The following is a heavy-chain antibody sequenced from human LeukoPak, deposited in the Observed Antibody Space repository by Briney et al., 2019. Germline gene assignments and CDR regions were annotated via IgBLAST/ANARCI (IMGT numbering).Heavy chain of an antibody. CDR1: GFTFSSYA. CDR2: ISGSGGNT. CDR3: AKAGYRGSSVNYFDY. Sequence: GGSLRLSCAPSGFTFSSYAMSWVRQAPGKGLEWLSAISGSGGNTYYADSVKGRFTISRDNSQNTLSLQMSSLRAEDTAVYFCAKAGYRGSSVNYFDYWGQGTLVTVSS. V-gene: IGHV3-23*01. D-gene: IGHD6-6*01. J-gene: IGHJ4*02.